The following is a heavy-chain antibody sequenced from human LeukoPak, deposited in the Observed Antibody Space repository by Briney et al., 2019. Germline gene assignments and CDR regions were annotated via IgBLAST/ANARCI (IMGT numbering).Heavy chain of an antibody. CDR1: GGSISSYY. D-gene: IGHD2-15*01. Sequence: SETLSLTCTVSGGSISSYYWSWIRQPPGKRLEWIGYIYYSGSTNYNPSLKSRVTISVDTSKNQFSLKLISVTAADTAVYYCARVSYSYYYYYMDVWGKGTTVTVSS. J-gene: IGHJ6*03. V-gene: IGHV4-59*01. CDR3: ARVSYSYYYYYMDV. CDR2: IYYSGST.